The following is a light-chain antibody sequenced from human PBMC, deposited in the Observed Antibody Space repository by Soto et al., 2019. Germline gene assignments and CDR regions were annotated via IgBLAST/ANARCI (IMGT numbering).Light chain of an antibody. CDR3: ATWDDSLNGVI. V-gene: IGLV1-44*01. CDR2: SNN. J-gene: IGLJ2*01. CDR1: VSNIGSNT. Sequence: QSVLTQPPSASGTPGQRVTVSCSGSVSNIGSNTVNWYQQLPGTAPKLLMYSNNQRPSGVPDRFSGSKSGTSASLAISGLRSEDESHYYCATWDDSLNGVIFGGGTKLTVL.